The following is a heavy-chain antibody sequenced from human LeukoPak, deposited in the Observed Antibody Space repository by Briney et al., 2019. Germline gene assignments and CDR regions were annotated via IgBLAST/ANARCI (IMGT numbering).Heavy chain of an antibody. D-gene: IGHD3-3*01. J-gene: IGHJ4*02. Sequence: GGSLRLSCAVSGFTFNTYWMRWVRHAPGKGPEWVARINSDGSNSRYADSVRGLFSVSRENAKKILYLQMKSLRAEDKAVDYCVRDICIWRDSWYDVRSFENWGRGTLVSVCS. CDR2: INSDGSNS. CDR1: GFTFNTYW. V-gene: IGHV3-74*01. CDR3: VRDICIWRDSWYDVRSFEN.